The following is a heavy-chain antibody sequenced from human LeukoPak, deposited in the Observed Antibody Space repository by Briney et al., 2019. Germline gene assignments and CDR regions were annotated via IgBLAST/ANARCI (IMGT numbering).Heavy chain of an antibody. CDR2: MYYTGDT. J-gene: IGHJ3*02. V-gene: IGHV4-59*01. CDR1: GGSLSNYY. D-gene: IGHD4-17*01. Sequence: SETLSLTCTVSGGSLSNYYWSWIRQPPGKALEWIGYMYYTGDTNYNPSLKSRVTISVDTSKNQFSLKLSSVTTADTAVYYCARDLVTVTKGFDIWGLGTMVSVSS. CDR3: ARDLVTVTKGFDI.